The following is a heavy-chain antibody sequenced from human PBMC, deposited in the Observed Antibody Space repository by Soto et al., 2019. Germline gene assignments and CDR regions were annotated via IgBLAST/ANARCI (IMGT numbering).Heavy chain of an antibody. CDR3: ARADRTLVTSYSLDV. CDR1: GGSLGGDY. Sequence: PSETLSLTCAVYGGSLGGDYWTWIRQAPGQGLEWIGEINHSGTINFDPSLRSRLTISLDTSKKEFSLKLSSVTDADTATYYCARADRTLVTSYSLDVWGQGTTVTVSS. CDR2: INHSGTI. J-gene: IGHJ6*02. D-gene: IGHD2-21*02. V-gene: IGHV4-34*01.